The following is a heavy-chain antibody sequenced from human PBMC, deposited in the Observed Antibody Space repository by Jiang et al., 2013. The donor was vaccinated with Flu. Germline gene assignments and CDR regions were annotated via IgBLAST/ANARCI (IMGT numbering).Heavy chain of an antibody. CDR3: AIPTRSYYGMDV. Sequence: GAEVKKPGASVKVSCKASGYTFTSYYMHWVRQAPGQGLEWMGIINPSGGSTSYAQKFQGRVTMTRDTSTSTVYMELSSLRSEDTAVYYCAIPTRSYYGMDVWGQGTTVTVSS. V-gene: IGHV1-46*01. CDR1: GYTFTSYY. J-gene: IGHJ6*02. D-gene: IGHD1-14*01. CDR2: INPSGGST.